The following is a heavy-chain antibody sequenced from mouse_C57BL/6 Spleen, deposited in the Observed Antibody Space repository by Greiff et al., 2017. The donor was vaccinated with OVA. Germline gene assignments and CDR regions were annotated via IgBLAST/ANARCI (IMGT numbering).Heavy chain of an antibody. CDR1: GYAFSSSW. J-gene: IGHJ3*01. V-gene: IGHV1-82*01. CDR3: ARSTVVATRGFAY. Sequence: QVQLQQSGPELVKPGASVKISCKASGYAFSSSWMNWVKQRPGKGLEWIGRIYPGDGDTNYNGKFKGKATLTADKSSSTAYMQPSSRTSEDSAVYFCARSTVVATRGFAYWGQGTLVTVSA. D-gene: IGHD1-1*01. CDR2: IYPGDGDT.